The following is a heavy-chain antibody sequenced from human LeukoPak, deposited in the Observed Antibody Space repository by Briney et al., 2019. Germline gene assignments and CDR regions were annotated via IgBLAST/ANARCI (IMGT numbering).Heavy chain of an antibody. Sequence: GGSLRLSCVASGFTFNTYAMTWVRQSPGKGLEWVSVISGSGSSTYYADSVKGRFAISRDNSKNTLYLQMNNLRAEDTAVYYCARDDNWNDKPFDLWGPGTLVTVSS. CDR2: ISGSGSST. V-gene: IGHV3-23*01. D-gene: IGHD1-20*01. CDR1: GFTFNTYA. J-gene: IGHJ4*02. CDR3: ARDDNWNDKPFDL.